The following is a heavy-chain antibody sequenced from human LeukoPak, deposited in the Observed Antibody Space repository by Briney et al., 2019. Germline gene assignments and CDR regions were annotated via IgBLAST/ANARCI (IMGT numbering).Heavy chain of an antibody. J-gene: IGHJ4*02. CDR2: IFHSGST. CDR1: SGSIFNSNW. V-gene: IGHV4-4*02. Sequence: PSETLSLTCAVSSGSIFNSNWWSWVRQPPGKGLEWIGQIFHSGSTSYSPSLKSRVTISVDKSKNQFSLKLTSVTAADTAVYYCARSPTNRVNEDYWGQGTLVTVSS. D-gene: IGHD1-1*01. CDR3: ARSPTNRVNEDY.